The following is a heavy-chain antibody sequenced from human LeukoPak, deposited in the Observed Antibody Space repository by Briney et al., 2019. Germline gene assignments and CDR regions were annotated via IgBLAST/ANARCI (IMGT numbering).Heavy chain of an antibody. CDR3: ARGRRKSGYDFGY. CDR2: MSPNSGNT. V-gene: IGHV1-8*01. Sequence: GASVKVSCKASGYTFTSYDINWVRQATGQGLEWMGWMSPNSGNTGYAQKFQGRVTMTRNTSISTAYMELSSLRSEDTAVYYCARGRRKSGYDFGYWGQGTLVTVSS. CDR1: GYTFTSYD. J-gene: IGHJ4*02. D-gene: IGHD5-12*01.